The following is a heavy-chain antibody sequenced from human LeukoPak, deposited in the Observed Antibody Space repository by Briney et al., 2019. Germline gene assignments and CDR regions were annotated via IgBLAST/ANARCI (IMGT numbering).Heavy chain of an antibody. Sequence: ASVKVSCKASGFTFTDYYMHWVRQAPGQGFEWMGWINPNDGDTNYAQKFQGRVTMTRDTSISTAHMEVSRLRSDDTAVYYCARANFLYCSSSTCLFDYWGQGTLVTVSS. CDR1: GFTFTDYY. CDR2: INPNDGDT. J-gene: IGHJ4*02. CDR3: ARANFLYCSSSTCLFDY. D-gene: IGHD2-2*01. V-gene: IGHV1-2*02.